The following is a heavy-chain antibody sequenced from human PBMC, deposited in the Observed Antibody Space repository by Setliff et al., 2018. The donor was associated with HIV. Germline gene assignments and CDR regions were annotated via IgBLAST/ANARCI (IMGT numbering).Heavy chain of an antibody. Sequence: PGGSLRLSCAASGFTFSTYGMYWVRQAPGKGLEWVAVIWYDGTKKYYADSVKGRFTISRDNADNSLYLQMNRLRAEETAVYYCARGKDTFIWGQGTMVTVSS. CDR2: IWYDGTKK. CDR1: GFTFSTYG. J-gene: IGHJ3*02. CDR3: ARGKDTFI. V-gene: IGHV3-33*01.